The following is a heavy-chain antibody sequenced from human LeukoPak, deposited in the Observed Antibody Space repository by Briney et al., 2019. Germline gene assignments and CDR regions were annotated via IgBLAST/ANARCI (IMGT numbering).Heavy chain of an antibody. D-gene: IGHD2-8*01. CDR2: IFSHGET. J-gene: IGHJ4*02. Sequence: GGSLRLSCAASGFTAGNNYMNWVRQAPGKGLEWVSLIFSHGETSYADSVKGRFTISRDNSKNTLYLQMNGLRVEDTAVYYCARDPPAVSINTYAWGQGTLVTVSS. CDR3: ARDPPAVSINTYA. CDR1: GFTAGNNY. V-gene: IGHV3-66*01.